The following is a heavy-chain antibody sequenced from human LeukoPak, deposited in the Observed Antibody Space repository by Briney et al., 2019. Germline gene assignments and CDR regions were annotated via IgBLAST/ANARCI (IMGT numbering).Heavy chain of an antibody. D-gene: IGHD6-19*01. J-gene: IGHJ3*02. CDR2: IYYSGST. V-gene: IGHV4-30-4*02. CDR1: GGSISSGDYY. CDR3: ARGGRLVDAFDI. Sequence: PSETLSLTCTVSGGSISSGDYYWSWIRQPPGKGLEWIGYIYYSGSTYYNPSLKSRVTISVDTSKNQFSLKLSSVTAADTAVYYCARGGRLVDAFDIWGQGTMVTVSS.